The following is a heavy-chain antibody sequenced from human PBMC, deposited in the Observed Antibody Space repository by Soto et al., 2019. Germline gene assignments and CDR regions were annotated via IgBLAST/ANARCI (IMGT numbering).Heavy chain of an antibody. D-gene: IGHD3-10*01. Sequence: CGSLRLSCAASGFTFGTTDMSWVRQAPGEALEWVSTIDGRGGITYYADSVKGPFTISRDNSTNTVYRQMNSLRGDDTALYYCMKNSGWFNTWGQGALVTVSS. CDR2: IDGRGGIT. V-gene: IGHV3-23*01. J-gene: IGHJ5*02. CDR1: GFTFGTTD. CDR3: MKNSGWFNT.